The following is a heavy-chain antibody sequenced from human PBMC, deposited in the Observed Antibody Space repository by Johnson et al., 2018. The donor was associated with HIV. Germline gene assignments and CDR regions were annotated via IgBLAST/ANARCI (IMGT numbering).Heavy chain of an antibody. J-gene: IGHJ3*02. V-gene: IGHV3-9*01. D-gene: IGHD3-22*01. Sequence: VQLVESGGGLVQPGRSLRLSCAASGFSFDDYAMHWVRQPPGKGLEWVAAISWNTASIGYADSVKGRFTISRDNSKGTLFLQMNSLRGEDTAIYYCANHYDSSCSHAFDIWGQGTMVTVSP. CDR3: ANHYDSSCSHAFDI. CDR2: ISWNTASI. CDR1: GFSFDDYA.